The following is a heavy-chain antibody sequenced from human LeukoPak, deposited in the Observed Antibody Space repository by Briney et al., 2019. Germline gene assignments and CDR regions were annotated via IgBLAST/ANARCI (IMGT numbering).Heavy chain of an antibody. CDR3: AREGFGEQWLVREYFDY. D-gene: IGHD6-19*01. J-gene: IGHJ4*02. CDR2: ISYDGSNK. CDR1: GFTFSSYA. V-gene: IGHV3-30-3*01. Sequence: GGSLRLSCAASGFTFSSYAMHWVRQAPGKGLEWAAVISYDGSNKYYADSVKGRFTISRDNSKNTLYLQMNSLRAEDTAVYYCAREGFGEQWLVREYFDYWGQGTLVTVSS.